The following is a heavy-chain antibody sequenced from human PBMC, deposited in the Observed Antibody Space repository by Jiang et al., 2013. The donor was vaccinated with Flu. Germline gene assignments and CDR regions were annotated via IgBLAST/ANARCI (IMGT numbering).Heavy chain of an antibody. D-gene: IGHD6-6*01. J-gene: IGHJ4*02. CDR2: INAGNGNT. V-gene: IGHV1-3*01. CDR3: AKDGPGPSKHFDY. Sequence: SGAEVKKPGASVKISCKGSGYTFIYSAIHWVRQAPGQSLEWMGWINAGNGNTKYSQTFQGRVTITTDTLATTVYMDLSSLRSEDTAVYYCAKDGPGPSKHFDYWGQGSLVTVSS. CDR1: GYTFIYSA.